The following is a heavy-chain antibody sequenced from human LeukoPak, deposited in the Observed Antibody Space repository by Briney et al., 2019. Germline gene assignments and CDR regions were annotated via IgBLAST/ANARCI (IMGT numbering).Heavy chain of an antibody. J-gene: IGHJ5*02. CDR1: GFSLSTSGMC. D-gene: IGHD2-21*01. CDR3: ARCTHTNWFDP. V-gene: IGHV2-70*11. Sequence: SGPTLVHPTPTLTLTFTFSGFSLSTSGMCVSWIRQPPGKALEWLARIDWDDDKYYSTSLKTRLTISKDTSKNQVVLIMTNMDPVDTATYYCARCTHTNWFDPWGQGTLVTVSS. CDR2: IDWDDDK.